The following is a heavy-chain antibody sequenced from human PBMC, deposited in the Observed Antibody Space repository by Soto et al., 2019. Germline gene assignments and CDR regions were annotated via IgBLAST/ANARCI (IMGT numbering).Heavy chain of an antibody. D-gene: IGHD3-10*01. CDR3: ARQAIWFGELLGAFDI. Sequence: GESLKISCKGLGNSFNNWIGWVRQMPGKGLEWVGIIYPGDSDTRYSPSFQGQVTISADKSISTAYLQWSSLKPSDSALYYCARQAIWFGELLGAFDIWGQGTMVTVSS. V-gene: IGHV5-51*01. CDR1: GNSFNNW. J-gene: IGHJ3*02. CDR2: IYPGDSDT.